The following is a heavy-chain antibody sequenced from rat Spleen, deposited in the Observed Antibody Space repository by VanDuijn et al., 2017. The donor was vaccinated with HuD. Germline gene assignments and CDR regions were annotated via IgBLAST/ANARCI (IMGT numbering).Heavy chain of an antibody. D-gene: IGHD1-11*01. CDR3: ARHYGVYSEYVMDA. Sequence: EVQLVESGGGLVQPGGSLKLSCVASGFTFNNYWMTWIRPAPGKGLEWVAYITKSSGRTYYPDSVKGRFTVSRDTAQNILYLQMNSLRSEDTATYYCARHYGVYSEYVMDAWGQGVMVTVSS. J-gene: IGHJ2*01. CDR2: ITKSSGRT. V-gene: IGHV5-31*01. CDR1: GFTFNNYW.